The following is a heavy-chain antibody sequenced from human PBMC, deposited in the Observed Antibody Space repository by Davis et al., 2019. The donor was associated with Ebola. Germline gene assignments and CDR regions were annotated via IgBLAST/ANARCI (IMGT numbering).Heavy chain of an antibody. V-gene: IGHV1-18*01. CDR1: GYTFTSYG. D-gene: IGHD1-7*01. CDR2: ISAYNGNT. CDR3: ARETGTTPFDY. Sequence: AASVKVSCKASGYTFTSYGISWVRQAPGQGLEWMEWISAYNGNTNYAQKLQGRVTMTTDTSTSTVYMELRSLRSDDTAVYYCARETGTTPFDYWGQGTLVTVSS. J-gene: IGHJ4*02.